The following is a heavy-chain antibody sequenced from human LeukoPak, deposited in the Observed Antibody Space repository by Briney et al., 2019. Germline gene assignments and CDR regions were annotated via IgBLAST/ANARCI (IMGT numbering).Heavy chain of an antibody. Sequence: GGSLRLSCAASGFTFSGHDMHWVRQAAGKGLEWVSAITAGGRTYYPDSVKGRFTISRENAKNSLFLQMNSLRAGDTAVHYCARDDTGYGYRYLDVWGRGTLVTVSS. J-gene: IGHJ2*01. CDR1: GFTFSGHD. D-gene: IGHD3-16*01. CDR2: ITAGGRT. CDR3: ARDDTGYGYRYLDV. V-gene: IGHV3-13*04.